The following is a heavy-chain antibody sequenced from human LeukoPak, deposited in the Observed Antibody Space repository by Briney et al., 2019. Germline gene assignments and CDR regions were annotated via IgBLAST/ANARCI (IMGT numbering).Heavy chain of an antibody. Sequence: SGALSLTFTVSGGSLSTFLWRWVRQPPGKGLGGIGYIYYSGSTNYNPSLKSRVTISVDTSKNQFSLKLSSVTAADTAVYYCARDGVHSWFDPWGQGTLVTVSS. J-gene: IGHJ5*02. CDR2: IYYSGST. D-gene: IGHD2-2*01. CDR3: ARDGVHSWFDP. CDR1: GGSLSTFL. V-gene: IGHV4-59*01.